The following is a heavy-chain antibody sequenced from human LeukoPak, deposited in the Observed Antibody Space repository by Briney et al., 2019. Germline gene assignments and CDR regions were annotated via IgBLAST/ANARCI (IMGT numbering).Heavy chain of an antibody. CDR3: ARAVYYYDSSGYLYFDY. D-gene: IGHD3-22*01. CDR1: GGSISSYY. Sequence: SETLSLTSTVSGGSISSYYWSWIRQPPGKGLEWIGYIYYSGSTNYNPSLKSRVTISVDTSKNQFSLKLSSVTAADTAVYYCARAVYYYDSSGYLYFDYWGQGTLVTVSS. J-gene: IGHJ4*02. V-gene: IGHV4-59*01. CDR2: IYYSGST.